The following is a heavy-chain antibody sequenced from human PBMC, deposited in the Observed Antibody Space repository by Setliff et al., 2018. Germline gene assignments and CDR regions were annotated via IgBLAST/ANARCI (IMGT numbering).Heavy chain of an antibody. CDR3: ARDTRDKYDTSGYYLSLDS. J-gene: IGHJ4*02. Sequence: SVKVSCKASGDTFSTYALSWVRQAPGQGLEWMGGIIPLLETAKYAQKFQGRVTITADESTRTAYMELSSLRFEDTAVYYCARDTRDKYDTSGYYLSLDSWGQGTLVTVSS. D-gene: IGHD3-22*01. V-gene: IGHV1-69*13. CDR2: IIPLLETA. CDR1: GDTFSTYA.